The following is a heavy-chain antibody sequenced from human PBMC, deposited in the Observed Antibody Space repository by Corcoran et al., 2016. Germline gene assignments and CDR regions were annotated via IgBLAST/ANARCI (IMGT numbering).Heavy chain of an antibody. D-gene: IGHD1-26*01. J-gene: IGHJ4*02. CDR2: IYPGDSDT. Sequence: EVQLVQSGAEVKKPGESLKISCKGSGYSFTSYWIGWVRQMPGKGLEWMGSIYPGDSDTRYSPSFHGQVTISAEKSISTAYLQWSSLKAADTAMDHCARLPVGASSRLFDYWGQGTLVTVSS. CDR1: GYSFTSYW. CDR3: ARLPVGASSRLFDY. V-gene: IGHV5-51*01.